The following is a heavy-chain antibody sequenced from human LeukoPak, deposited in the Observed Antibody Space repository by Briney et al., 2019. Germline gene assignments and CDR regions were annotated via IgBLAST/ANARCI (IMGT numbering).Heavy chain of an antibody. D-gene: IGHD3-16*01. CDR2: VNHDENTK. Sequence: GGSLRLSCAASGFTFSSYNMHWVRQAPGKGLEWVAFVNHDENTKSSADSVKGRFTISRDNGKSTLYLQMNSLRAEDTAIYYCTTGPSYGYEWWGQGTVVTVSS. J-gene: IGHJ4*02. V-gene: IGHV3-30*02. CDR1: GFTFSSYN. CDR3: TTGPSYGYEW.